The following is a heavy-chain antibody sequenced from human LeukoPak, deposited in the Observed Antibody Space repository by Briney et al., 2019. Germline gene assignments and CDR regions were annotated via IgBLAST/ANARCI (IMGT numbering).Heavy chain of an antibody. D-gene: IGHD5-24*01. V-gene: IGHV4-59*12. CDR3: ARAVEGMATDNWFDP. J-gene: IGHJ5*02. CDR1: GGSISSYY. Sequence: SETLSLTCTVSGGSISSYYWSWIRQPPGKGLEWIGYIYYSGSTNYNPSLKSRVTISVDTSKNQFSLKLSSVTAADTAVYYCARAVEGMATDNWFDPWGQGTLVTVSS. CDR2: IYYSGST.